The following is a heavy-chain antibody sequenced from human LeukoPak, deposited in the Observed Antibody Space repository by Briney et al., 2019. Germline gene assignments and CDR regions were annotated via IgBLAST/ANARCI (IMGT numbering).Heavy chain of an antibody. V-gene: IGHV3-49*03. CDR1: GFTFGDYA. CDR2: IRSKAYGGTT. J-gene: IGHJ6*03. CDR3: TRGAGYSSGWYVGVYYYYYMDV. Sequence: PGGSLRLSCTASGFTFGDYAMSWFRQAPGKGLEWVGFIRSKAYGGTTEYAASVKGRFTISRDDSKSIAYLQMNSLKTEDTAVYYCTRGAGYSSGWYVGVYYYYYMDVWGKGTTVTVSS. D-gene: IGHD6-19*01.